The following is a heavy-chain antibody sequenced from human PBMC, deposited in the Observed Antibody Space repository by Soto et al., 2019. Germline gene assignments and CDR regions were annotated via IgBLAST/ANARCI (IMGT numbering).Heavy chain of an antibody. CDR3: ARDRDSSGYIYAFDI. V-gene: IGHV1-18*01. J-gene: IGHJ3*02. CDR1: GYTFTIYG. CDR2: ISGYNGDT. Sequence: ASVKVSCKASGYTFTIYGISWVRQAPGQGLEWMGWISGYNGDTKYAQKFQGRVTMTMDTSTGTAYMELRSLTSDDTAMYYCARDRDSSGYIYAFDIWGQGTMVTVSS. D-gene: IGHD3-22*01.